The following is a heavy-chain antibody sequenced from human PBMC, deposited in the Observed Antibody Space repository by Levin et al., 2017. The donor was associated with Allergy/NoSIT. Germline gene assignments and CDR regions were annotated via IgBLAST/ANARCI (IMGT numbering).Heavy chain of an antibody. Sequence: GESLKISCAASGFTFSDYAMHWVRQAPGKGLEWVAIIWYDGSNKYYADSVKGRFTISRDNSKNTLYLQMNTLRAEDTAVYYCARVDKYCSGGSCLPSDYWGQGTLVTVSS. D-gene: IGHD2-15*01. J-gene: IGHJ4*02. V-gene: IGHV3-33*01. CDR2: IWYDGSNK. CDR3: ARVDKYCSGGSCLPSDY. CDR1: GFTFSDYA.